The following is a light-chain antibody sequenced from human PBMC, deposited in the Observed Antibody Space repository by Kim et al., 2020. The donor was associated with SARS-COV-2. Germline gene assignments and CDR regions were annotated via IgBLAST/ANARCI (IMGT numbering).Light chain of an antibody. CDR3: QQYNNWPTWT. Sequence: SPGERASLSCRASQSVSSNLPWYQHQPGQAHRLLIYGAYTRASGIPARFSGSGSGTEFTLTISSLQSEDFEVDYCQQYNNWPTWTFGQGTKVDIK. J-gene: IGKJ1*01. V-gene: IGKV3-15*01. CDR2: GAY. CDR1: QSVSSN.